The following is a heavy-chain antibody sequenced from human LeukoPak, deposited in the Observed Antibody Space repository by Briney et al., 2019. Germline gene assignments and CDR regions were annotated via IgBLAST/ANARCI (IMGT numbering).Heavy chain of an antibody. CDR2: IYYTGST. CDR3: ASAPNVDFYDY. CDR1: GGSVSSGTHY. V-gene: IGHV4-61*01. J-gene: IGHJ4*02. Sequence: PETLSLTCTVSGGSVSSGTHYWSWIRQPPGKGLEWIGYIYYTGSTNYNPSLKSRVSMSIDTSKNQFSLKLTSVTAADTAVYYCASAPNVDFYDYWGQGTLVTVSS.